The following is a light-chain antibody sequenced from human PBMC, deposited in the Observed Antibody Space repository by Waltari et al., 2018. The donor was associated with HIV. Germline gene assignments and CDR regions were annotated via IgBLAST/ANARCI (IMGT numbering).Light chain of an antibody. CDR1: NIGSQP. CDR2: YGN. CDR3: QVWVTAPDHTV. V-gene: IGLV3-21*01. J-gene: IGLJ3*02. Sequence: SYVLTQPPSVSVAPGETARITCGGDNIGSQPVPCYPRRPGQALIVDIYYGNARPSGSSERFSGSNSGNTATPFIDMVAPGDEADYCWQVWVTAPDHTVFGGGTKLTVL.